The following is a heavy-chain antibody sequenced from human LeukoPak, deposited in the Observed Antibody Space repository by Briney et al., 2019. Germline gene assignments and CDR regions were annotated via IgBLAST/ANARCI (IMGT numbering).Heavy chain of an antibody. J-gene: IGHJ4*02. CDR1: GFTFSNAW. V-gene: IGHV3-15*01. CDR2: IKSKIDGGTV. D-gene: IGHD3-10*01. CDR3: TTQLLWFGEFSSYDY. Sequence: GGALRLSCAASGFTFSNAWMSWVRQAPGKGLEGVGRIKSKIDGGTVDYVAPVKGRFTISRDDSKNTLYQQMNSLKTEDTAVYYCTTQLLWFGEFSSYDYWGQGTLVTVSS.